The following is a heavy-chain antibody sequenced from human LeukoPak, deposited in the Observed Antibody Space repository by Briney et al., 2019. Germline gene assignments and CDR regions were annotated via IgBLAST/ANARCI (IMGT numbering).Heavy chain of an antibody. D-gene: IGHD3-22*01. Sequence: SETLSLNCTVSGGSISSYYWSWIRQPPGKGLEGFGYIYYSGSTNYNPSLKSRVTISVDTSKNQFSLRLSSVTAADTAVYYCARQGDYYDSSGRLFDYWGQGTLVTVSS. CDR2: IYYSGST. V-gene: IGHV4-59*08. CDR1: GGSISSYY. J-gene: IGHJ4*02. CDR3: ARQGDYYDSSGRLFDY.